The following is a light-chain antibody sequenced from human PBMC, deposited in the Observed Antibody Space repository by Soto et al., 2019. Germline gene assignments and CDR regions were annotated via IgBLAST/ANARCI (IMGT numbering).Light chain of an antibody. Sequence: DIPMKQSPSTLSASVGDRVAISCRASPSVSGWLAWYQQKPGKIPKLLIYQASTLEDGVPSRFSGSGSGTEFTLAISRLQPDDSATYYCQHYNDYSYTFGPGTNLEIK. CDR1: PSVSGW. V-gene: IGKV1-5*03. J-gene: IGKJ2*01. CDR2: QAS. CDR3: QHYNDYSYT.